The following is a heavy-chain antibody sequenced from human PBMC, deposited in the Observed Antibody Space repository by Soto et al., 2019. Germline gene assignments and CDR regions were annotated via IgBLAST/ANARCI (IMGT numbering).Heavy chain of an antibody. J-gene: IGHJ4*02. Sequence: QVQLVQSGAEVKKPGSSVKVSCKASGGTFSSYTISWVRQAPGQGLEWMGRIIPILGIANYAQKFQGRVTITADKSTSTAYMELSSLRSEDTAVYYCARDLTGDYVFDDWGQGTLVTVSS. D-gene: IGHD4-17*01. V-gene: IGHV1-69*08. CDR1: GGTFSSYT. CDR3: ARDLTGDYVFDD. CDR2: IIPILGIA.